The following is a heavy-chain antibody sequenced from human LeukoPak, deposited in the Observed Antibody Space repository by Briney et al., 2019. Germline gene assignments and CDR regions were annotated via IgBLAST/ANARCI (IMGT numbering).Heavy chain of an antibody. J-gene: IGHJ4*02. Sequence: SGPTLVNPTQTLTLTCTFSGFSLSTSGVGVGWIRQPPGKALEWLALIYWDDDKHYRPSMDSRLTITKNTSKNQVVLTMTNMDPVDTATYYCAHSGRSGEFLDYWGQGALGSVSS. V-gene: IGHV2-5*02. CDR1: GFSLSTSGVG. CDR3: AHSGRSGEFLDY. D-gene: IGHD3-10*01. CDR2: IYWDDDK.